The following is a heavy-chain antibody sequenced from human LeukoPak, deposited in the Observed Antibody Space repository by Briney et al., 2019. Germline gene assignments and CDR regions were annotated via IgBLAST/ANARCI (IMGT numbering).Heavy chain of an antibody. Sequence: PGGSLRLSCAASGFTFSGYEMNWVRQAPGKGLEWVSYISSSGTTIYYADSVKGRFTISRDSAKNSMYLQMNSLRAEDTAVYYCARYSGYNHDYWGQGTLVTVSS. CDR1: GFTFSGYE. D-gene: IGHD5-12*01. V-gene: IGHV3-48*03. J-gene: IGHJ4*02. CDR2: ISSSGTTI. CDR3: ARYSGYNHDY.